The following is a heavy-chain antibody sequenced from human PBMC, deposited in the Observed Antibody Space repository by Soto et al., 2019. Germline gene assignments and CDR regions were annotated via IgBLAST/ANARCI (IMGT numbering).Heavy chain of an antibody. CDR3: AKDRRQSAVAGTSGSDY. V-gene: IGHV3-23*01. Sequence: EVQMLESGGGLVQPGGSLRLSCAASGFTFSTYAMSWVRQAPGKGLEWVSSISGGGGRTYYADSVKGRFTISRDNSKNALYLQLNSLIAEDTAVYYCAKDRRQSAVAGTSGSDYWGQGTLVTVSS. J-gene: IGHJ4*02. D-gene: IGHD6-19*01. CDR1: GFTFSTYA. CDR2: ISGGGGRT.